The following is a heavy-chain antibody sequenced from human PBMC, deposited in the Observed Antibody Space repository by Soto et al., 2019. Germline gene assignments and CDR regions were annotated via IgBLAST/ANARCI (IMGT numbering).Heavy chain of an antibody. CDR1: GYTFTSYY. CDR2: INPSGGST. Sequence: ASVKVSCKASGYTFTSYYMHWVRQAPGQGLEWMGIINPSGGSTSYAQKFQGRVTMTRDTSTSTVYMELSSLRSEDTAVYYCARGGIMVRGVIDFLSRGAFDIWGQGTMVTVSS. D-gene: IGHD3-10*01. J-gene: IGHJ3*02. V-gene: IGHV1-46*03. CDR3: ARGGIMVRGVIDFLSRGAFDI.